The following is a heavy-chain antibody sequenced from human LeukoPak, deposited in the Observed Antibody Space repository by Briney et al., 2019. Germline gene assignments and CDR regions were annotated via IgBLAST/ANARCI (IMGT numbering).Heavy chain of an antibody. J-gene: IGHJ6*02. Sequence: SETLSLTCTVSGGSISSYYWSWIRQPPGKGLDWIGYVYYSGTTNYNPSLKSRVTISVDTSKNQFSLKLNSVTAADTAVYYCARAAGGVTMIRGIIGYYGMDDWGQGTTVTVSS. V-gene: IGHV4-59*01. CDR3: ARAAGGVTMIRGIIGYYGMDD. CDR1: GGSISSYY. D-gene: IGHD3-10*01. CDR2: VYYSGTT.